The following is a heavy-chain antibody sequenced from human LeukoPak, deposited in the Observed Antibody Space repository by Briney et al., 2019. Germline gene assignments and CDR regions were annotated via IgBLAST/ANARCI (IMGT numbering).Heavy chain of an antibody. CDR3: ARGAGGYSYGH. J-gene: IGHJ4*02. CDR2: IYYSGST. Sequence: SETLSLTCTASGGSISSYYWSWIRQPPGKGLEWIGYIYYSGSTNYNPSLKSRVTISVDTSKNQFSLKLSSVTAADTAVYCCARGAGGYSYGHWGQGTLVTVSS. D-gene: IGHD5-18*01. CDR1: GGSISSYY. V-gene: IGHV4-59*01.